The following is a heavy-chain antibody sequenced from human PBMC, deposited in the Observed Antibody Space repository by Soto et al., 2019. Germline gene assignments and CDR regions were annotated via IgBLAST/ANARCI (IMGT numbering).Heavy chain of an antibody. CDR3: AKSNHPYMTTVTAFDY. CDR1: GFTFSRYG. J-gene: IGHJ4*02. D-gene: IGHD4-17*01. CDR2: ISFDGSNK. Sequence: QVQLVESGGGVVQPGRSLRLSCAASGFTFSRYGMHWVRQAPGKALEWVSVISFDGSNKYYADSVKGRFIISRDNSKNTLYLQMNGLRAADTAVYCCAKSNHPYMTTVTAFDYWGQGTLVTVSS. V-gene: IGHV3-30*18.